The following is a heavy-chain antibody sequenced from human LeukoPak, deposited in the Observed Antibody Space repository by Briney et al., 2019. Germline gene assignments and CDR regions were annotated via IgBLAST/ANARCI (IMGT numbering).Heavy chain of an antibody. CDR2: ISSSTTYI. D-gene: IGHD3-3*01. Sequence: PGGSLRLSCAASGFTFSSYTVNWVRQAPGKGLEWVSSISSSTTYIYYADSLKDRFTISRDNAKNSLYLQMNSLRAEDTAVYYCASTIFGVVISAFDIWGQGTMVTVSS. J-gene: IGHJ3*02. CDR3: ASTIFGVVISAFDI. CDR1: GFTFSSYT. V-gene: IGHV3-21*01.